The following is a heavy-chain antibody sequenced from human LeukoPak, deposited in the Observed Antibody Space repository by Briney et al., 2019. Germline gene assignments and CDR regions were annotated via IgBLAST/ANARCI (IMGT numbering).Heavy chain of an antibody. Sequence: SETLSLTCTVSGGSISSYYWSWIRQPPGKGLEWIGYIYYSGSTNYNPSLKSRVTISVDTSKNQFSLKLSSVTAADTAVYYCARDGGSSSSSSSWFLGYWGQGTLVTVS. D-gene: IGHD6-13*01. CDR3: ARDGGSSSSSSSWFLGY. J-gene: IGHJ4*02. V-gene: IGHV4-59*01. CDR1: GGSISSYY. CDR2: IYYSGST.